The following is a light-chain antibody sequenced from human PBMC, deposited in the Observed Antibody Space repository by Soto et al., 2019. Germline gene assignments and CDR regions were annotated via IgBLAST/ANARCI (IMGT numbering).Light chain of an antibody. V-gene: IGLV2-11*01. CDR2: NVN. Sequence: QSALIQPPSVSGSPGQSVTISCTGTSSDVGSYDYVSWYQQHPGTVPKPMIYNVNTQPSGVPDRFSGSKSGSTASMTISGLQAEDEADYLRYSYTSSAPPFATGTKLTVL. CDR1: SSDVGSYDY. CDR3: YSYTSSAPP. J-gene: IGLJ1*01.